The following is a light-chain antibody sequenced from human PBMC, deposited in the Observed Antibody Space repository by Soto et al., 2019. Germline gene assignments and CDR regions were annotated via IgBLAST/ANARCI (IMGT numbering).Light chain of an antibody. CDR2: GAS. CDR3: QKYNNWPLT. V-gene: IGKV3-15*01. Sequence: EIVMTQSPATLSVSPGERATLSCRASQSVSSNLAWYQQKPGQAPRLLIYGASTRATGIPARFRGSGSGTEFPLTITSLPSENFAVFYCQKYNNWPLTFGGGTKVEIK. CDR1: QSVSSN. J-gene: IGKJ4*01.